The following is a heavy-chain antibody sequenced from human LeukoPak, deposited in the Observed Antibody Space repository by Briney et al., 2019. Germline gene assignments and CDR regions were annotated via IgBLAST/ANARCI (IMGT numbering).Heavy chain of an antibody. CDR2: IISSSSYT. V-gene: IGHV3-11*06. J-gene: IGHJ3*02. Sequence: GGSLRLSCAASGFTCSDYYMIWIRQDPGKGVEWGSCIISSSSYTNYADSVKGRFTISRDNDKNTLYLQMNSLRAEDTAVYYCAKHAAFYIWGQGTMVTVSS. CDR1: GFTCSDYY. CDR3: AKHAAFYI.